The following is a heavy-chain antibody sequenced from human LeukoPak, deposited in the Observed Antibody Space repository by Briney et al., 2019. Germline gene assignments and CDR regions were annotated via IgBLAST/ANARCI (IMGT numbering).Heavy chain of an antibody. J-gene: IGHJ3*02. V-gene: IGHV4-39*01. Sequence: SETLSLTCTVSGGSISSSSYYWGWVRQPPGKGLEWIGSIYYSGSTYYNPSLKSRVTISVDTSKNQFSLKLSSVTAADTAVYYCARHPGGYSNGHDAFDIWGQGTMVTVSS. CDR1: GGSISSSSYY. CDR3: ARHPGGYSNGHDAFDI. D-gene: IGHD5-18*01. CDR2: IYYSGST.